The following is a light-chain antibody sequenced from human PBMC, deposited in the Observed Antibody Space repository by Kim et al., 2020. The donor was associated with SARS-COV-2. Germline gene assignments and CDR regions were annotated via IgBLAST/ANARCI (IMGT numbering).Light chain of an antibody. Sequence: QSVLTQPPSASGTPGQTVTISCSGSSSNIGSKTVNWYQQVPGTVPKLLIYNNNEWPSGVPDRFSGSKSGTSASLAISGLQSEDEADYYCVTWDDSLNGYVFGSGTKVTVL. CDR3: VTWDDSLNGYV. J-gene: IGLJ1*01. CDR1: SSNIGSKT. V-gene: IGLV1-44*01. CDR2: NNN.